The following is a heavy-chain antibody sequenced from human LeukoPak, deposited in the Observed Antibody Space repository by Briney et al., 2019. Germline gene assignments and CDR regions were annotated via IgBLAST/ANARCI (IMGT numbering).Heavy chain of an antibody. CDR3: ARPYCGGDCYPHYFDY. Sequence: GESLKISCKGSGYSFTSYWIGWVRQMPGKGLEWVGIIYPGDSDTRYSPSFQGQVIISADKSISTAYLQWSSLKASDTAMYYCARPYCGGDCYPHYFDYWGQGTLVTVSS. J-gene: IGHJ4*02. CDR1: GYSFTSYW. CDR2: IYPGDSDT. V-gene: IGHV5-51*01. D-gene: IGHD2-21*02.